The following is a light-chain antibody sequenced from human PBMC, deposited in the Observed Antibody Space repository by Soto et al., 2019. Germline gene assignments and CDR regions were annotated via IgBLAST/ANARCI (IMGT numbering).Light chain of an antibody. CDR2: GAS. CDR3: QQYNNWPLT. Sequence: EIVMTQSPATLSVSPGERATLSCRASQSVSSNLAWYQQKPGQAPRLLIYGASTRATGIPARFSGSGSGTEFTFTISSLQSEDFVVYYCQQYNNWPLTFGGGTKVEIK. CDR1: QSVSSN. J-gene: IGKJ4*01. V-gene: IGKV3-15*01.